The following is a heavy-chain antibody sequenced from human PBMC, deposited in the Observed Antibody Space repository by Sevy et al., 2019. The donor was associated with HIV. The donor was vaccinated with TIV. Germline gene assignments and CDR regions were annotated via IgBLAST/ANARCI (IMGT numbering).Heavy chain of an antibody. Sequence: ASVKVSCKASGYTFTGYYMHWVRQAPGQGLEWMGRINPNSGGTDYAQKFQGRVTMTRDTSISTAYMERSRLISDDTAGYYCARETLVTMVQGVNGMDVWGQGTTVTVSS. CDR1: GYTFTGYY. D-gene: IGHD3-10*01. CDR3: ARETLVTMVQGVNGMDV. V-gene: IGHV1-2*06. CDR2: INPNSGGT. J-gene: IGHJ6*02.